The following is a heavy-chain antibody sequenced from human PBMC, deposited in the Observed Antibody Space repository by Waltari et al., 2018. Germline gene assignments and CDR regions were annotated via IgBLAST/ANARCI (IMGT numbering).Heavy chain of an antibody. Sequence: EVQVVASGGGLVQPGGSLKLSCATSGFSFCGSSIHWVRQTSGKGLEWVGRIRREPYNYATAYSASVKGRFTISRDDSKNTAFLQMNSLMTEDTAVYYCSGGEVTGTDFWGQGTLVTVSS. CDR2: IRREPYNYAT. CDR3: SGGEVTGTDF. D-gene: IGHD6-19*01. V-gene: IGHV3-73*01. CDR1: GFSFCGSS. J-gene: IGHJ4*02.